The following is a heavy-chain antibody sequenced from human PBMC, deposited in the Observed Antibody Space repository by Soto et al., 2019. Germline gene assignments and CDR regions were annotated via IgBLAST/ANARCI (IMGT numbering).Heavy chain of an antibody. CDR3: ARDGDPGYSFWSGPLGGGRFDP. CDR1: GGTFGYTA. D-gene: IGHD3-3*01. V-gene: IGHV1-69*12. CDR2: IVPLFGTA. J-gene: IGHJ5*02. Sequence: QVQLVQSGAEVKEPGSSVNVSCKTSGGTFGYTAVTWVRQVPGQGLEWIGGIVPLFGTANYAQKFRGRVMITADESTSTAYMDLSSLRSDATAIYYCARDGDPGYSFWSGPLGGGRFDPWGQGTLVTVSS.